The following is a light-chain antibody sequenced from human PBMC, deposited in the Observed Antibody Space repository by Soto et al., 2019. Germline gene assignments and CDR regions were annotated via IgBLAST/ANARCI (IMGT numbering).Light chain of an antibody. V-gene: IGLV2-14*01. J-gene: IGLJ1*01. CDR3: RSYTSSSTYV. CDR2: DVS. Sequence: QSVLTQPASVSGSPGQSITISCTGTSRDVGGYNYVSWYQQHPGKAPKLMIYDVSNRPSGVSNRFSGSKSGNTASLTISGLQAEDEADYYCRSYTSSSTYVFGTGTKVTVL. CDR1: SRDVGGYNY.